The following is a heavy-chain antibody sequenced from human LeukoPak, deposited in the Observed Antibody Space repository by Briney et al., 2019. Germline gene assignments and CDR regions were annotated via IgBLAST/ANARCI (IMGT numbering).Heavy chain of an antibody. Sequence: GGSLRLSCAASGFTFSSSAMNWVRQAPGKALEWVSSISGSGRLIWYAGSVKGRFTISRDNSKNTLYLQMNSLRAEDTAVYYCARLRGGYYVDYWGQGTLVTVSS. CDR3: ARLRGGYYVDY. V-gene: IGHV3-21*01. D-gene: IGHD3-16*01. CDR1: GFTFSSSA. CDR2: ISGSGRLI. J-gene: IGHJ4*02.